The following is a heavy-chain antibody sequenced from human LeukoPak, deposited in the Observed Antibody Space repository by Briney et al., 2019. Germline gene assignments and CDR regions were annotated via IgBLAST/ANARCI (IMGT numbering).Heavy chain of an antibody. CDR2: IYYSGST. V-gene: IGHV4-39*01. CDR3: ARQPRVLRFLEWLLYSWFDP. CDR1: GGSISSSSYY. D-gene: IGHD3-3*01. J-gene: IGHJ5*02. Sequence: SETLSLTCTVSGGSISSSSYYWGWIRQPPGKGLEWIGSIYYSGSTYYNPSLKSRVTMSVDTSKNQFSLKLSSVTAADTAVYYCARQPRVLRFLEWLLYSWFDPWGRGTLVTVSS.